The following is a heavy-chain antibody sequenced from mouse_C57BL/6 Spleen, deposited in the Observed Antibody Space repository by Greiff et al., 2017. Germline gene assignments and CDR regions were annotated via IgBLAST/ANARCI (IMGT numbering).Heavy chain of an antibody. CDR2: IDPETGGT. CDR1: GYTFTDYE. D-gene: IGHD1-1*01. J-gene: IGHJ2*01. CDR3: TMVTTVVASFDY. Sequence: SGAELVRPGASVTLSCKASGYTFTDYEMHWVKQTPVHGLEWIGAIDPETGGTAYNQKFKGKAILTADKSSSTAYMELRSLTSEDSAVYYCTMVTTVVASFDYWGQGTTLTVSS. V-gene: IGHV1-15*01.